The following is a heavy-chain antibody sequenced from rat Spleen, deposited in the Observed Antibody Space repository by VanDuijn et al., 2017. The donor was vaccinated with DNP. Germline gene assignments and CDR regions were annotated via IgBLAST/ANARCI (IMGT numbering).Heavy chain of an antibody. CDR1: GFTFDDYW. CDR3: ARVAYYYDGSYFDY. CDR2: IAKNGGST. V-gene: IGHV5-31*01. Sequence: EVQLVESGGGLVQPGGSLKLSCVASGFTFDDYWMTWIRQVPGKGLEWIASIAKNGGSTFSPDSVKGRFTISRDNAKNTLFLQMISLRSEDTATYYCARVAYYYDGSYFDYWGQGVMVTVSS. J-gene: IGHJ2*01. D-gene: IGHD1-12*02.